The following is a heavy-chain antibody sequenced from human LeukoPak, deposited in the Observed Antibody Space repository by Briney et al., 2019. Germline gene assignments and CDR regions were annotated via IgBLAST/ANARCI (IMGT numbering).Heavy chain of an antibody. Sequence: PSETLSPTCAVSGGSISSSNWWSWVRQPPGKGLEWIGEIYHSGSTNYNPSLKSRVTISVDKSKNQFSLKLSSVTAADTAVYYCAREGFNYYDSSGYSQPFDYWGQGTLVTVSS. D-gene: IGHD3-22*01. CDR3: AREGFNYYDSSGYSQPFDY. V-gene: IGHV4-4*02. CDR2: IYHSGST. CDR1: GGSISSSNW. J-gene: IGHJ4*02.